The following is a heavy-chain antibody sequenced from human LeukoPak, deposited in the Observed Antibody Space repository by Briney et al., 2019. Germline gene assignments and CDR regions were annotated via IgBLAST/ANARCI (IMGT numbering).Heavy chain of an antibody. V-gene: IGHV4-59*01. CDR3: AAESERWLVRS. Sequence: SETLSLTCTVSGGSISSYYWSWIRQPPGKGLEWIGYIYYSGSTNYNPSLKSRVTISIDTSKNQFSLKLSSVTAADTAVYYCAAESERWLVRSWGQGTLVTVSS. D-gene: IGHD6-19*01. CDR1: GGSISSYY. CDR2: IYYSGST. J-gene: IGHJ4*02.